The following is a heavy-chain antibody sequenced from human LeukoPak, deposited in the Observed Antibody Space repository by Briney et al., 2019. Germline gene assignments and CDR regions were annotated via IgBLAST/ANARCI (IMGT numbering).Heavy chain of an antibody. D-gene: IGHD1-26*01. J-gene: IGHJ4*02. CDR2: ISGSGGST. V-gene: IGHV3-23*01. CDR1: GFTFSSYA. CDR3: AKDLRVSSVVGLNDY. Sequence: GGSLRLSCAASGFTFSSYAMSWVRQAPGKGLEWVSAISGSGGSTYYADSVKGRFTISRDNSKNTLYLQMNSLRAEDTAVYYCAKDLRVSSVVGLNDYWGQGTLVTVSS.